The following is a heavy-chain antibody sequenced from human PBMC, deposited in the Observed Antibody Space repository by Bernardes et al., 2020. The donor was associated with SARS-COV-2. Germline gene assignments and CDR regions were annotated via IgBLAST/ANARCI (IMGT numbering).Heavy chain of an antibody. J-gene: IGHJ6*02. CDR2: INPSGGST. V-gene: IGHV1-46*01. CDR3: ARDLTVTTGSDYYYGMDA. CDR1: GYTFTSYY. D-gene: IGHD4-17*01. Sequence: SVKVSCKASGYTFTSYYMHWVRQAPGQGLEWMGIINPSGGSTSYAQKFQGRVTMTRDTSTSTVYMELSSLRSEDTAVYYCARDLTVTTGSDYYYGMDAGGQGTTVTVSS.